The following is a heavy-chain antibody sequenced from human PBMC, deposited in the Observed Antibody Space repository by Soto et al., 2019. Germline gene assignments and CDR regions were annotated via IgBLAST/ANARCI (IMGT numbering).Heavy chain of an antibody. CDR3: VKDRMNHNGVWDPFDV. D-gene: IGHD2-8*01. CDR1: GFTFSTYA. CDR2: IGSGPDDS. J-gene: IGHJ3*01. V-gene: IGHV3-23*01. Sequence: EVKLLESGGDLVQPGGSLRLSCAASGFTFSTYAMSWVRQAPGKGLEWVSSIGSGPDDSDSADSVKGRFIISRDNSKNIVSLQMESLRAEDTAIYYCVKDRMNHNGVWDPFDVWGQGTVVTVSS.